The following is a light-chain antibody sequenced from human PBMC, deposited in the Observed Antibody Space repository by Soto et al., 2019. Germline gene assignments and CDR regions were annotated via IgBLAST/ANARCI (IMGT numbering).Light chain of an antibody. V-gene: IGKV1-39*01. Sequence: DVQMTQSPSSLSASVGDRVTITCRASQSVSIYLNWYQQKPGKAPNLLISAASSLQNGVSSRFRGSGSGTDFTLTISGLQPEDFATYYCQQSYSTPPWTFGQGTKVEIK. CDR3: QQSYSTPPWT. J-gene: IGKJ1*01. CDR2: AAS. CDR1: QSVSIY.